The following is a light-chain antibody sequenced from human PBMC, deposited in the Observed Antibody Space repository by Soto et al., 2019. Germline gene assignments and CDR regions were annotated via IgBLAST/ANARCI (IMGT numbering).Light chain of an antibody. CDR2: KAS. Sequence: DIQMTQSPSTLSASVGDRVTITCRASQSISSWLAWYQQKPGKAPKLLIYKASSLESGVPSRFSGSGSGTEFTLTISSLQPDDFANYYCQQYNTQGTFGQGTKVEIK. CDR1: QSISSW. V-gene: IGKV1-5*03. J-gene: IGKJ1*01. CDR3: QQYNTQGT.